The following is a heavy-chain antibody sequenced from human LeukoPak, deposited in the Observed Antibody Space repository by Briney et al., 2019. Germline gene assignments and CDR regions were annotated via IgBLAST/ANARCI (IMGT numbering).Heavy chain of an antibody. D-gene: IGHD3-22*01. CDR1: GFTFSTFA. CDR3: AKAPDSSGYPSYIHP. Sequence: GGSLRLSSAVSGFTFSTFAMNGVRQAPGKGLEWVSSLSDSAVSSYYAYSVKGRFTISRDNSKNTLYLQMNSLRAEDTATYYCAKAPDSSGYPSYIHPWGQGTLVAVSS. V-gene: IGHV3-23*01. J-gene: IGHJ5*02. CDR2: LSDSAVSS.